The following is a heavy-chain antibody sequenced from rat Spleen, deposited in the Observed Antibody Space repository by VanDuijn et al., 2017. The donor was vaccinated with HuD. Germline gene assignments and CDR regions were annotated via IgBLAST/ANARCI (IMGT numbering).Heavy chain of an antibody. CDR2: ISYDGSST. Sequence: EVQLVESDGGLVQPGRSLKLSCAASGFTFSDYYMAWVRQAPTKGLEWVATISYDGSSTYYRDSVKGRFTISRDNAKSTLYLQMDSLRSEDTASYYCARHATYYGYTDYFDYWGQGVMVTVSS. J-gene: IGHJ2*01. V-gene: IGHV5-29*01. D-gene: IGHD1-9*01. CDR3: ARHATYYGYTDYFDY. CDR1: GFTFSDYY.